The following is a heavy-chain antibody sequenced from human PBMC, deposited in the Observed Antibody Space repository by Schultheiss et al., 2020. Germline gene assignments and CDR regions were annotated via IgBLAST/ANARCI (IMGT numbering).Heavy chain of an antibody. CDR2: IYYSGST. J-gene: IGHJ4*02. Sequence: SQTLSLTCTVSGGSISSYYWSWIRQPPGKGLEWIGYIYYSGSTYYNPSLKSRVTISVDTSKNQFSLKLSSVTAADTAVYYCARVFSGQFDYWGQGTLVTVSS. D-gene: IGHD3-10*01. CDR3: ARVFSGQFDY. V-gene: IGHV4-59*12. CDR1: GGSISSYY.